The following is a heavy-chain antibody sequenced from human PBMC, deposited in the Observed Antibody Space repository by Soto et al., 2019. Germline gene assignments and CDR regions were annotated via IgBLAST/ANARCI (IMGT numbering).Heavy chain of an antibody. J-gene: IGHJ6*02. CDR2: ISSSGNLI. Sequence: QVQLVESGGGVVKPGGSLRLSCAASGFSFSDYYMSWIRQAPGKGLEWVSCISSSGNLIYYADSVKGRFTISRDNAKNSLYLQMNSLSAEDTAVYYCARDARIAVAYAMGVWGQGITVTVSS. CDR3: ARDARIAVAYAMGV. V-gene: IGHV3-11*01. D-gene: IGHD6-19*01. CDR1: GFSFSDYY.